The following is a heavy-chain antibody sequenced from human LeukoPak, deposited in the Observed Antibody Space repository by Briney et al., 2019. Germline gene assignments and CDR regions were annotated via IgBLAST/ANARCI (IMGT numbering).Heavy chain of an antibody. J-gene: IGHJ4*02. V-gene: IGHV4-4*07. D-gene: IGHD6-13*01. CDR2: IYTSGST. CDR3: ARQEVGYSSRGSPYYFDY. Sequence: SETLSLTCTVSGGSISSYYWSWIRQPAGKGLEWIGRIYTSGSTNYNLSLKSRVTMSVDTSKNQFSLKLSSVTAADTAVYYCARQEVGYSSRGSPYYFDYWGQGTLVTVSS. CDR1: GGSISSYY.